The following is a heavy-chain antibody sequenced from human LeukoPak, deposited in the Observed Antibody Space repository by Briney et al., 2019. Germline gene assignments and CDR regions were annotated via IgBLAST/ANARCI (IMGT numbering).Heavy chain of an antibody. Sequence: GESLKISCKGSGYSFTSYWIGWVRQMPGKGLEWMGIIYPGDSDTRYSPSFQGQVTISADKSISTAYLQWSSLKASDTAMYYCARGEYSYGYFYYYYYGMDVWGQGTTVTVSS. D-gene: IGHD5-18*01. CDR3: ARGEYSYGYFYYYYYGMDV. CDR1: GYSFTSYW. CDR2: IYPGDSDT. V-gene: IGHV5-51*01. J-gene: IGHJ6*02.